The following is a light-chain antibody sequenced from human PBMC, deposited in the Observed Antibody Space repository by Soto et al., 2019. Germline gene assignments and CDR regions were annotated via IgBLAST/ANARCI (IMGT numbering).Light chain of an antibody. Sequence: DIQMTQSPSTLSASVGDRVTITCRASQRVSSWLAWFQQKPGRAPKLLIHKASTLESGVPSRFSGSGSGTDFTLTISSLQPEDFATYYCQQSYSTPFTFGPGTKVDI. J-gene: IGKJ3*01. CDR2: KAS. CDR3: QQSYSTPFT. V-gene: IGKV1-5*03. CDR1: QRVSSW.